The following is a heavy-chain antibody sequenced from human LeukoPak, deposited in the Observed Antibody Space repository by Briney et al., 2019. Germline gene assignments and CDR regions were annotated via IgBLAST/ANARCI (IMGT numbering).Heavy chain of an antibody. CDR3: ARNSGYDNYYYYYMDV. CDR1: GYTFTGYY. J-gene: IGHJ6*03. D-gene: IGHD5-12*01. CDR2: INPNSGGT. Sequence: ASVKVSCKASGYTFTGYYMHWVRQAPGQGLEGMGWINPNSGGTNYAQKFQGRVTMTRDTSISTAYMELSRLRSDDTAVYYCARNSGYDNYYYYYMDVWGKGTTVTVSS. V-gene: IGHV1-2*02.